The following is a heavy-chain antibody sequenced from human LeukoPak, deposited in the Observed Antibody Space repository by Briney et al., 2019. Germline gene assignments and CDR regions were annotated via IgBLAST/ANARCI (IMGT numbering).Heavy chain of an antibody. CDR1: GFXFSSYA. Sequence: GGSLRLSCAASGFXFSSYAITWVRQAPGKGLEWVSAISGSGITYYADSVKGRFTISRDNSKNTLYLQMDSLRAEDTAVYYCAKTTGYYDYWGQGTLVTVSS. CDR3: AKTTGYYDY. D-gene: IGHD1-1*01. J-gene: IGHJ4*02. V-gene: IGHV3-23*01. CDR2: ISGSGIT.